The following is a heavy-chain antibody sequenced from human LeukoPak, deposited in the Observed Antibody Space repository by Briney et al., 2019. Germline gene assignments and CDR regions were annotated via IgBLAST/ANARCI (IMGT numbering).Heavy chain of an antibody. D-gene: IGHD3-10*01. J-gene: IGHJ4*02. V-gene: IGHV3-21*01. Sequence: GGSLRLSCAASGFTFSSYSMNWVRQAPGKGLEWVSSISSSSSYIYYADSVKGRFTISRDNAKNSLYLQMNSLRAEDTAVYYCARDGRGSGSYSQTDFDYWGQGTLVTVSS. CDR2: ISSSSSYI. CDR3: ARDGRGSGSYSQTDFDY. CDR1: GFTFSSYS.